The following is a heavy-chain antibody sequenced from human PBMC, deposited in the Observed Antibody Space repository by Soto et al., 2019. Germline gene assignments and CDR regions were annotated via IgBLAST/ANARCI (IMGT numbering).Heavy chain of an antibody. CDR2: IIPIFGTA. J-gene: IGHJ6*02. D-gene: IGHD1-26*01. Sequence: SVKVSCKASGGTFSSYAISWVRQAPGQGLEWMGGIIPIFGTANYAQKFQGRVTITADESTSTAYMELSSLRSEDTAVYYCARDRSPTSYYYYGMDVWGQGTTVTVSS. V-gene: IGHV1-69*13. CDR3: ARDRSPTSYYYYGMDV. CDR1: GGTFSSYA.